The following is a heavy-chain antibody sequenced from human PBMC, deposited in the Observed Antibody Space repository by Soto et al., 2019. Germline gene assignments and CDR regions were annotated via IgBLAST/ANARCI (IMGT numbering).Heavy chain of an antibody. D-gene: IGHD2-15*01. CDR3: ARDDVLCDGGRCSGVPLDV. V-gene: IGHV3-23*01. CDR2: INGRGGTT. Sequence: PGGSLRLSCAASGFSFSGYTMNWVRQAQGKGLEWISGINGRGGTTYYADSVKGRFTISRDDSKNILYLQMSSPRAEDTAIYYCARDDVLCDGGRCSGVPLDVWGKGTTVTVSS. J-gene: IGHJ6*04. CDR1: GFSFSGYT.